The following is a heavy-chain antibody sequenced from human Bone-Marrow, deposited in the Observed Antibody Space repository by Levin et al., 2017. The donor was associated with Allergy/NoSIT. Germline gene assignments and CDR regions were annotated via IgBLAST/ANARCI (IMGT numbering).Heavy chain of an antibody. J-gene: IGHJ6*02. CDR3: ARDRTIAAAGGGHYYYGMDV. D-gene: IGHD6-13*01. Sequence: SETLSLTCTVSGGSITNYYWSWIRQPPGKGLEWIGYIYYSGSTNYNPSLKSRVTISVDTSKNQFSLRLSSVTAADSAVYYCARDRTIAAAGGGHYYYGMDVWGQGTTVTVSS. CDR2: IYYSGST. V-gene: IGHV4-59*01. CDR1: GGSITNYY.